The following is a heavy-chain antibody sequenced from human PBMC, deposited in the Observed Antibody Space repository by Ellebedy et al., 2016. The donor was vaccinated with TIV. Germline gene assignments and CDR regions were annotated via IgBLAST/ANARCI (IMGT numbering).Heavy chain of an antibody. CDR1: GGSIRGSY. D-gene: IGHD6-19*01. V-gene: IGHV4-59*01. Sequence: MPSETLSLTCTVSGGSIRGSYLSLLRHPQGKGLEWIGSIYYSGSTNYNPSLKSRVTISVDTSKNQFSMKLTSVTAANTAVYYCAASGQYTSVWFDPWGQGTLVTVSS. CDR3: AASGQYTSVWFDP. CDR2: IYYSGST. J-gene: IGHJ5*02.